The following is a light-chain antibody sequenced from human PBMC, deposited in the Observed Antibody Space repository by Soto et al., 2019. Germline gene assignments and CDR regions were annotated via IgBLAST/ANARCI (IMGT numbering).Light chain of an antibody. J-gene: IGLJ1*01. Sequence: QSALTQPASVSGSPGQSITISCTGTSSDVGGYNYVSWYQQHPGKAPKLMIYDVSNWPSGVSNRFSGSKSGNTASLTISGLQAEDEADYYCSSYTSSSTPSLVFGTGTKLTVL. CDR1: SSDVGGYNY. V-gene: IGLV2-14*01. CDR2: DVS. CDR3: SSYTSSSTPSLV.